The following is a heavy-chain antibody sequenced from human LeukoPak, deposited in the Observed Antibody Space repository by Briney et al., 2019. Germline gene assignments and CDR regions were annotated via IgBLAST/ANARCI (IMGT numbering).Heavy chain of an antibody. Sequence: PGGSLRLSCVAFGFTVSSNYMSWVRQAPGKGLEWVSVIFSGGATYYADSVKGRFTISRDNAKNSLYLQMNSLRAEDTAVYYCARGGAGYSSGRYSPNFDCWGQGTLVTVSS. V-gene: IGHV3-66*01. D-gene: IGHD6-19*01. J-gene: IGHJ4*02. CDR1: GFTVSSNY. CDR3: ARGGAGYSSGRYSPNFDC. CDR2: IFSGGAT.